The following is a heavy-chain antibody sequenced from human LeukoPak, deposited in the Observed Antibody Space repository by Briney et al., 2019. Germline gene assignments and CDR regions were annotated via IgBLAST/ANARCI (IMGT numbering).Heavy chain of an antibody. Sequence: GASVKVSCRTSGYTFTGYYVHWVRQAPGQGLEWMAWLNPNSGDTNFAQKFHGRVTLTRDTSISTAYMELTSLTSDDTGVYYCARQQHLRGFASFDMWFQGTMVTVSS. CDR1: GYTFTGYY. CDR2: LNPNSGDT. D-gene: IGHD3-16*01. J-gene: IGHJ3*02. V-gene: IGHV1-2*02. CDR3: ARQQHLRGFASFDM.